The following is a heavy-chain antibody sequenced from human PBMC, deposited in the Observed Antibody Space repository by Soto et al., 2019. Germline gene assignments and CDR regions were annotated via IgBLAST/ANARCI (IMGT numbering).Heavy chain of an antibody. D-gene: IGHD5-18*01. CDR1: GFTFSSYG. J-gene: IGHJ4*02. CDR2: ISYDGSNK. Sequence: GGSLRLSCAASGFTFSSYGMHWVRQAPGKGLEWVAVISYDGSNKYYADSVKGRFTISRDNSKNTLYLQMNSLRAEDTAVYYCAKDVAGGIQLWFTFDYWGQGTLVTVSS. V-gene: IGHV3-30*18. CDR3: AKDVAGGIQLWFTFDY.